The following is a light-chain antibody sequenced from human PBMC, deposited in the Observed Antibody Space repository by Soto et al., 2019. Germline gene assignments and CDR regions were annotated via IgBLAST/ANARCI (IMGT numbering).Light chain of an antibody. V-gene: IGKV3-20*01. CDR2: GAS. J-gene: IGKJ1*01. CDR1: QSVSSSY. CDR3: QHYGSSLWT. Sequence: EIVLTQSPGTLSVSPGERATLSCRASQSVSSSYLGWYQQKPGQAPRLLIYGASSRATGIPDRFSGSGSGTGFTLTISRLEPEDFAVYYCQHYGSSLWTFGQGTKVEIK.